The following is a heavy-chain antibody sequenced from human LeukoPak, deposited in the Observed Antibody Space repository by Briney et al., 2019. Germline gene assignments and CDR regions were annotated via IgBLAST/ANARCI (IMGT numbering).Heavy chain of an antibody. CDR1: GYTFTSYD. D-gene: IGHD3-10*01. J-gene: IGHJ6*02. CDR3: ARVRWFGESRPTNGMDV. V-gene: IGHV1-8*01. Sequence: ASVKVSCKASGYTFTSYDINWVRQATGQGLEWMGWMNPNSGNTGYAQKFQGRVTITRNTSISTAYMELRSLRSDDTAVYYCARVRWFGESRPTNGMDVWGQGTTVTVSS. CDR2: MNPNSGNT.